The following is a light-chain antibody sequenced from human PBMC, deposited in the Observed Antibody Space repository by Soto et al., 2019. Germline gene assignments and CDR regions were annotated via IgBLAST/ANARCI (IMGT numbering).Light chain of an antibody. CDR1: QGIVRW. CDR2: DAS. CDR3: QHYYGFSRT. Sequence: DIQMTQSPPTLSASVGDRVTITCRASQGIVRWLAWYQQKPGKAPKLLIYDASSLESEVPSRFSGSGAGTEVTLTISSLQPDDFATYYCQHYYGFSRTFGQGTKVEIK. V-gene: IGKV1-5*01. J-gene: IGKJ1*01.